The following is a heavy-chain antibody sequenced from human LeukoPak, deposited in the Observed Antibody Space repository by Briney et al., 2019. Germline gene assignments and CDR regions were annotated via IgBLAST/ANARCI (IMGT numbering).Heavy chain of an antibody. J-gene: IGHJ4*02. CDR3: ARVSRYYDFWSGYYTGPPSYFDY. CDR1: TFSSYA. V-gene: IGHV4-39*07. D-gene: IGHD3-3*01. Sequence: TFSSYAMSWVRQAPGKGLEWIGSLYYSGSTYYNPSLKSRVTISVDTSKNQFSLKLSSVTAADTAVYYCARVSRYYDFWSGYYTGPPSYFDYWGQGTLVTVSS. CDR2: LYYSGST.